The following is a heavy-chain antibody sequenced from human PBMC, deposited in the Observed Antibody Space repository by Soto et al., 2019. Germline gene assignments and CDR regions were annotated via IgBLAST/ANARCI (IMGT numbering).Heavy chain of an antibody. CDR2: INPNSGGT. CDR3: ARGALGDCSSTSCYVGGDYYYMDV. J-gene: IGHJ6*03. D-gene: IGHD2-2*01. CDR1: GYTFTGYY. Sequence: ASVKVSCKASGYTFTGYYMHWVRQAPGQGLERMGWINPNSGGTNYAQKFQGWVTMTRDTSISTAYMELSRLRSDDTAVYYCARGALGDCSSTSCYVGGDYYYMDVWGKGTTVTVSS. V-gene: IGHV1-2*04.